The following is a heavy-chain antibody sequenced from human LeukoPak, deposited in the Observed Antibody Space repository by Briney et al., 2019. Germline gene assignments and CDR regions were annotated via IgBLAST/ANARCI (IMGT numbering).Heavy chain of an antibody. CDR3: AVNNYGLTLDY. CDR2: INHSGST. J-gene: IGHJ4*02. Sequence: SETLSLTCTVSGGSISSYYWSWIRQPPGKGLEWIGEINHSGSTNYNPSLKSRVTISVDTSKNQFSLKLSSVTAADTAVYYCAVNNYGLTLDYWGQGTLVTVSS. D-gene: IGHD4-17*01. CDR1: GGSISSYY. V-gene: IGHV4-34*01.